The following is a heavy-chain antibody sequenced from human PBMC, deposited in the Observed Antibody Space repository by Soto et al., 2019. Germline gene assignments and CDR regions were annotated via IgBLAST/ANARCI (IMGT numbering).Heavy chain of an antibody. Sequence: GASVKVSCKASGYTFTSYAMHWVRQAPGQRLEWMGWISAYNGNTNYAQKLQGRVTMTTDISTSTAYMELRSLRSDDTAVYYCARDTLLEWTIVGTYYYYGMDVWGQGTTVTVSS. CDR2: ISAYNGNT. CDR3: ARDTLLEWTIVGTYYYYGMDV. CDR1: GYTFTSYA. J-gene: IGHJ6*02. D-gene: IGHD3-3*01. V-gene: IGHV1-18*01.